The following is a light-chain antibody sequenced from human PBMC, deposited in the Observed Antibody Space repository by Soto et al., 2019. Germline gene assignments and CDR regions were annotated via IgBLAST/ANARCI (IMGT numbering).Light chain of an antibody. Sequence: QSVLTQPASVSGSPGQSITISCTGTSSDVGAYDSVSWYQQHPGKAPKLMIYEVINRSSGVSNRFSGSKSGNTASLTISGLQAGDEADYNCSSYTNPNTYVFGTGTKVTVL. CDR3: SSYTNPNTYV. J-gene: IGLJ1*01. CDR2: EVI. CDR1: SSDVGAYDS. V-gene: IGLV2-14*01.